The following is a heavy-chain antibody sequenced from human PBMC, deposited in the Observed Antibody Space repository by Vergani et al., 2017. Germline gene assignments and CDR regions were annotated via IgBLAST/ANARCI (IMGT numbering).Heavy chain of an antibody. CDR3: ARDPSSGYYYWFDP. Sequence: EVQLVESGGGLVQPGGSLRLSCAASGFTFSSYSMNWVRQAPGKGLEWVSYISSSSSTIYYADSVKGRFTISRDNAKNSLYLQMSSLRAEDTAVYYCARDPSSGYYYWFDPWGQGTLVTVSS. D-gene: IGHD3-22*01. J-gene: IGHJ5*02. CDR1: GFTFSSYS. CDR2: ISSSSSTI. V-gene: IGHV3-48*01.